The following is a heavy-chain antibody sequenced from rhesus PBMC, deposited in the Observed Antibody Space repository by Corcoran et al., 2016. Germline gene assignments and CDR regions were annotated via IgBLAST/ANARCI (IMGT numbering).Heavy chain of an antibody. CDR1: GGSISGYYY. V-gene: IGHV4-73*01. CDR3: ARIWTGYSTDY. J-gene: IGHJ4*01. D-gene: IGHD3-3*01. Sequence: QVQLQQWGEGLVKPSETLSLPCAVYGGSISGYYYWIWIRPPPGKGLEWIGYIYGNSASTNYNPSLKNRVTISKDTSKNQFSLKLSAVTAADTAVYYCARIWTGYSTDYWGQGVLVTVSS. CDR2: IYGNSAST.